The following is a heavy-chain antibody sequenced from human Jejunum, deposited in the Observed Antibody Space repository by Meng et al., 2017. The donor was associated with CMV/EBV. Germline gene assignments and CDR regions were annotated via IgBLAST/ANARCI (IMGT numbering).Heavy chain of an antibody. V-gene: IGHV4-59*01. J-gene: IGHJ5*02. Sequence: QVQLQESGPGLVKPSDTLSLTCTVFGGSISGYYWSWIRQPPGKGLEWIGYISSTGSTDYNPSFKSRVTISVDTSKTQVSLKLSSVTATDTAVYYCARDLGIANWFDPWGQGTLVTVSS. CDR2: ISSTGST. CDR1: GGSISGYY. D-gene: IGHD1-14*01. CDR3: ARDLGIANWFDP.